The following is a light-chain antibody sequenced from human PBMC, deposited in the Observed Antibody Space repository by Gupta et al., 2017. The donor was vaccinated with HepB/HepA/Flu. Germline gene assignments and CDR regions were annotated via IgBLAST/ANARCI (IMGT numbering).Light chain of an antibody. V-gene: IGKV3-15*01. J-gene: IGKJ4*01. CDR3: HQYNDWPPLT. Sequence: EIVMTQSPATLSVSPGERATLPCRASQSVSSNLAWYQQTPGQAPRLLIYGASTRATGIPARFSGSGSGTEFTLTISSLQSEDFAVYYFHQYNDWPPLTFGGGTKVEIK. CDR2: GAS. CDR1: QSVSSN.